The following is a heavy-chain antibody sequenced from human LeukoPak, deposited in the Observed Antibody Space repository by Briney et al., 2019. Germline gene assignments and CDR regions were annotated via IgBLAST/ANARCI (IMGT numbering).Heavy chain of an antibody. CDR1: GGSFSGYY. CDR2: VNHSGST. CDR3: ARGPYPLVY. J-gene: IGHJ4*02. D-gene: IGHD2-2*01. Sequence: PSETLSLTCAVYGGSFSGYYWSWIRQPPGKGLEWIGEVNHSGSTNYNPSLKSRVTISVDTSKNRFSLKLNSVTAADTAVYYCARGPYPLVYWDQGTLVTVSS. V-gene: IGHV4-34*01.